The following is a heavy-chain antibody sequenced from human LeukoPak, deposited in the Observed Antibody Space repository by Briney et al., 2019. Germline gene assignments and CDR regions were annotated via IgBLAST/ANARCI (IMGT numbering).Heavy chain of an antibody. Sequence: TSVKVSCKASGFTFTSSAMQWVRQARGQRLEWIGWIVVGSGNTNYAQKFQERVTITRDMSTSTAYMELSSLRSEDTAVYYCAAVGSLSSGWSFDYWGQGTLVTVSS. CDR3: AAVGSLSSGWSFDY. V-gene: IGHV1-58*02. J-gene: IGHJ4*02. D-gene: IGHD6-19*01. CDR1: GFTFTSSA. CDR2: IVVGSGNT.